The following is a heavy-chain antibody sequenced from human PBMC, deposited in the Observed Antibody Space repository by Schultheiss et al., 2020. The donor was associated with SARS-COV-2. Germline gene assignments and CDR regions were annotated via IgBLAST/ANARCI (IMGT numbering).Heavy chain of an antibody. Sequence: SQTLSLTCTVSGASISSSSYYWGWIRQPPGKGLEWIGSIYYSGSTYYNPSLKSRVTISVDRSKNQFSLKLNSVTAADTAVYYCARGPSEYYDGSGYYYVFDYWGQGTLVTVSS. CDR3: ARGPSEYYDGSGYYYVFDY. J-gene: IGHJ4*02. D-gene: IGHD3-22*01. CDR1: GASISSSSYY. CDR2: IYYSGST. V-gene: IGHV4-39*07.